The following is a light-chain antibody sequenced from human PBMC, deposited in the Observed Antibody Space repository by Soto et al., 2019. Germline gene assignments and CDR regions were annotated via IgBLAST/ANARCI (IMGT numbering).Light chain of an antibody. CDR1: QSISRRH. CDR2: AAS. CDR3: HQHYISRT. J-gene: IGKJ1*01. V-gene: IGKV3D-20*02. Sequence: EIVMTQSPATLSVSPGERATLSCRTSQSISRRHLAWYQQRPGQPPRLLIHAASSRATGIPERFSGSGSGTDFTLTISRLEPEDFAMYYCHQHYISRTFGQGTKVDIK.